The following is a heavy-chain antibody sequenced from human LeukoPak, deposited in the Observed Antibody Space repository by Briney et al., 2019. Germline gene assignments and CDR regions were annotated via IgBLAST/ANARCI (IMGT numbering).Heavy chain of an antibody. J-gene: IGHJ4*02. CDR3: ARWRGAQSEFDY. CDR2: LKESGIEK. V-gene: IGHV3-7*01. D-gene: IGHD3-3*01. CDR1: GFMFSRYS. Sequence: GGSLRLSCVGSGFMFSRYSMGWVRQAPGKGLEFVAHLKESGIEKEYVDSVKGRFTISRDNAENLLYLQMNSLRAEDTVLYFCARWRGAQSEFDYWGQGTQVTVSS.